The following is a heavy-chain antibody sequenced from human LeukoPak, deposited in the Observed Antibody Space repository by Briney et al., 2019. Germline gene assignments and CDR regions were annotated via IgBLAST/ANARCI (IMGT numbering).Heavy chain of an antibody. V-gene: IGHV3-21*01. CDR3: ARSYSSSRGTFDY. Sequence: PGGSLRLSCAASGFTFSIHTMSWVRQAPGKGLEWVSCISTTSSYIYYADSVKGRFTISRDNAKNSLYLQMNSLRAEDTAVYYCARSYSSSRGTFDYWGQGTLVTVSS. CDR2: ISTTSSYI. J-gene: IGHJ4*02. D-gene: IGHD6-6*01. CDR1: GFTFSIHT.